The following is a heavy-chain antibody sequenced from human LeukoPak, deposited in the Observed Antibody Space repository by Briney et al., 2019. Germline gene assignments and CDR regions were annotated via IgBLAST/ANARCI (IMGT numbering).Heavy chain of an antibody. Sequence: GGSLRLSCAASGCTFSSYSMNWVRQAPGKGLEGVSYSSSSSSTIYYADSVKGRFTLSRDNAKNSLYLQMNSLRAEDTAVYYCAKDLLGGWSGYTAFDYWGQGTLVTVSS. CDR3: AKDLLGGWSGYTAFDY. V-gene: IGHV3-48*01. J-gene: IGHJ4*02. CDR1: GCTFSSYS. D-gene: IGHD3-3*01. CDR2: SSSSSSTI.